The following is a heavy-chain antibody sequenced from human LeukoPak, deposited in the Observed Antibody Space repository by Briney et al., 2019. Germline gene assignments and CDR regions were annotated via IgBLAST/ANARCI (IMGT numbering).Heavy chain of an antibody. J-gene: IGHJ4*01. CDR1: GFTFSSFA. D-gene: IGHD6-6*01. Sequence: TGGSLRLSCADSGFTFSSFAMTWVRQAPGKRLEWVSLISASGSPTYYADSVKGRFTISRDNSKNTLYLQMNSLRADDTAVYYCAKGRGSSPCYFDYWRHGTLVTVSS. V-gene: IGHV3-23*01. CDR2: ISASGSPT. CDR3: AKGRGSSPCYFDY.